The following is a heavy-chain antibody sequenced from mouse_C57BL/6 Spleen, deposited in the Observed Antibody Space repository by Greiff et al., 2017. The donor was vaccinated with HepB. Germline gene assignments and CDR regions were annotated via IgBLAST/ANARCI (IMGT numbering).Heavy chain of an antibody. Sequence: VQLQQSGPELVKPGASVKISCKASGYAFSSSWMNWVKQRPGKGLEWIGRIYPGDGDTNYNGKFKGKATLTADKSSSTAYMQHSSLTSEESAVYSRARGRQRNGMEEGGQGTTVTVDS. CDR1: GYAFSSSW. CDR3: ARGRQRNGMEE. V-gene: IGHV1-82*01. J-gene: IGHJ4*01. D-gene: IGHD6-1*01. CDR2: IYPGDGDT.